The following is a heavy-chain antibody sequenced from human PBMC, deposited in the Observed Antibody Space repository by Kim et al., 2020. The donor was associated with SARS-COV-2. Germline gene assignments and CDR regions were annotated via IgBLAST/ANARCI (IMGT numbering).Heavy chain of an antibody. CDR3: ARDRPGGYYDSSGYQNADNWFDP. J-gene: IGHJ5*02. CDR2: INHSGST. V-gene: IGHV4-34*01. CDR1: GGSFSGYY. D-gene: IGHD3-22*01. Sequence: SETLSLTCAVYGGSFSGYYWSWIRQPPGKGLEWIGEINHSGSTNYNPSLKSRVTISVDTSKNQFSLKLSSVTAADTAVYYCARDRPGGYYDSSGYQNADNWFDPWGQGTLVTVSS.